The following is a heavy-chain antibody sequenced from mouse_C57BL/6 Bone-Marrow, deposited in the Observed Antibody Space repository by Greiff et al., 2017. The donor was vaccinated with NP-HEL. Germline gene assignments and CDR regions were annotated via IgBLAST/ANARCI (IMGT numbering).Heavy chain of an antibody. CDR3: ARHDGYYPAWFAY. V-gene: IGHV5-6*01. J-gene: IGHJ3*01. Sequence: EVKLMESGGDLVKPGGSLKLSCAASGFTFSSYGMSWVRQTPDKRLEWVATISSGGSYTYYPDRVKGRFTISRDNAKNTLYLQMSSLKSEDTAMYYCARHDGYYPAWFAYWGQGTLVTVSA. CDR1: GFTFSSYG. D-gene: IGHD2-3*01. CDR2: ISSGGSYT.